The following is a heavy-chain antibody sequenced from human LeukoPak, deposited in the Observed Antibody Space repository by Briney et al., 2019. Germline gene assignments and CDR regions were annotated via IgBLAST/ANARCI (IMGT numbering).Heavy chain of an antibody. CDR2: IYYSGST. CDR3: ARDRGGYYDSSGYYVRFDP. V-gene: IGHV4-59*01. J-gene: IGHJ5*02. D-gene: IGHD3-22*01. Sequence: ASETLSLTCTVSVGSISSYYRSWIRQPPGKGLEWFGYIYYSGSTNYNPSLKSRVTISVDTSKNQFSLKLSSVTAADTAVYYCARDRGGYYDSSGYYVRFDPWGQGTLVTVSS. CDR1: VGSISSYY.